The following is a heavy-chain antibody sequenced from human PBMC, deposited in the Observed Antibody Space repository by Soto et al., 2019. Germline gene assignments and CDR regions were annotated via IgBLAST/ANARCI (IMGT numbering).Heavy chain of an antibody. CDR1: GGSISRGGYS. CDR3: ARDFKYDGMDV. D-gene: IGHD2-8*01. CDR2: IYHSGST. Sequence: SETLYLTCAVSGGSISRGGYSWSWIRQPPGKGLEWIGYIYHSGSTYYNPSLKSRVTISVDRSKNQFSLKLSSVTAADTAVYYCARDFKYDGMDVWGQGTTVTVS. V-gene: IGHV4-30-2*01. J-gene: IGHJ6*02.